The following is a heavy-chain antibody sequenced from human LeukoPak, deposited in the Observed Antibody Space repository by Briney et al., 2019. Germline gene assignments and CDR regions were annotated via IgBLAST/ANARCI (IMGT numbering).Heavy chain of an antibody. CDR2: IYTSGST. Sequence: SETLSLTCTVSGGSISSYQWSWIRQAAGKGREWIGRIYTSGSTKYNPSLKSRVTMSVDTSKNQISLKLSSVTAADTAVYYCARAALMTTPTTDLYYFDYWGQGTLVTVSS. J-gene: IGHJ4*02. D-gene: IGHD3-16*01. CDR1: GGSISSYQ. V-gene: IGHV4-4*07. CDR3: ARAALMTTPTTDLYYFDY.